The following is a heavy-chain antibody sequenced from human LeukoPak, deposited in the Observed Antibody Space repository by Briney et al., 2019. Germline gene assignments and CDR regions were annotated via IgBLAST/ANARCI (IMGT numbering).Heavy chain of an antibody. CDR2: IWYDGSNK. J-gene: IGHJ4*02. CDR1: GFTFSSYG. Sequence: GGSLRLSCAASGFTFSSYGMHWVRQAPGKGLEWVAVIWYDGSNKYYADSVKGRFTISRDNSKNTLYLQMNSLRAEDTAVYYCARDSDYYDSSGQSPLDYWGQGTLVTVSS. CDR3: ARDSDYYDSSGQSPLDY. D-gene: IGHD3-22*01. V-gene: IGHV3-33*01.